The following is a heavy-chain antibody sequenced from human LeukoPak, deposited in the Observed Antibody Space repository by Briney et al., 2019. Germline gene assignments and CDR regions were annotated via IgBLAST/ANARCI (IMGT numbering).Heavy chain of an antibody. V-gene: IGHV3-30*04. D-gene: IGHD6-13*01. CDR3: ARGLHDKSWYGAH. CDR1: GFTFSDYT. J-gene: IGHJ4*02. CDR2: LPPDGSYQ. Sequence: GRSLRLSCAASGFTFSDYTMQWVRQAPGKGLEWVALLPPDGSYQYYADSLKGRFTISRDKFKNALYLQMNSLRLEDTAVYYCARGLHDKSWYGAHWGQGTLLSVSS.